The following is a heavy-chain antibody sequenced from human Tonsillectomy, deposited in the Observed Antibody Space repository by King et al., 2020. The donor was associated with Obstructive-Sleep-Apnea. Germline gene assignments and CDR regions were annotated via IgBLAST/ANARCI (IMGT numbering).Heavy chain of an antibody. CDR3: ARGYSGSFGPYFDY. CDR1: GGSVSSGGYY. D-gene: IGHD1-26*01. Sequence: VQLQESGPGLVKPSETLSLTCTGSGGSVSSGGYYWTWIRQPPGKGLEWIGHIYYSGSTNYNPSLKSRVTISADTSENQFSLKLSSVTAADTAVYYCARGYSGSFGPYFDYWGQGTLVTVSS. J-gene: IGHJ4*02. V-gene: IGHV4-61*08. CDR2: IYYSGST.